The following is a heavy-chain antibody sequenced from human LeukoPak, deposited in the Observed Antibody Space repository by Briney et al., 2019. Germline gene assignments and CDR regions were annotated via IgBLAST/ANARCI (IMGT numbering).Heavy chain of an antibody. Sequence: PGGSLRLSCAASGFTFSSYALHWVRQAPGKGPEWVAVIEYDGYNKYYADSVKRRFTISRDNSKNTLYLQMNSLRAEDTAFYYCASLKRYYYDSSGYWKRDAFDIWGQGTMATVSS. CDR3: ASLKRYYYDSSGYWKRDAFDI. V-gene: IGHV3-30-3*01. J-gene: IGHJ3*02. CDR2: IEYDGYNK. D-gene: IGHD3-22*01. CDR1: GFTFSSYA.